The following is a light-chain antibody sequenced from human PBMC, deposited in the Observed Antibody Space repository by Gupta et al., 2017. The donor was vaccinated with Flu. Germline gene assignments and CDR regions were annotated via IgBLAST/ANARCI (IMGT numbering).Light chain of an antibody. CDR3: AAWDDSLSGPRV. Sequence: QSVLTQPPSASGTPGQRVTISCSGSSSNIGSNYVYWYQQLPGTAPKLLIYRNNQRPSGVPDRFPGSKSGTSASLAISGLRSEDEADYCCAAWDDSLSGPRVFGGGTKLTVL. CDR2: RNN. CDR1: SSNIGSNY. J-gene: IGLJ3*02. V-gene: IGLV1-47*01.